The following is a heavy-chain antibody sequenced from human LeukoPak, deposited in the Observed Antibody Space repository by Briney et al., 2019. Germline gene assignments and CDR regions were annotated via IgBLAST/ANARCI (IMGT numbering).Heavy chain of an antibody. J-gene: IGHJ5*02. D-gene: IGHD4-17*01. V-gene: IGHV4-39*07. CDR2: IYYSGST. CDR3: ARASSMTTVRTNWFDP. CDR1: GGSISSSSYY. Sequence: SETLSLTCTVSGGSISSSSYYWGWIRQPPGKGLEWIGSIYYSGSTYYNPSLKSRVTISVDTSKNQFSLKLSSVTAADTAVYYCARASSMTTVRTNWFDPWGQGTLVTVSS.